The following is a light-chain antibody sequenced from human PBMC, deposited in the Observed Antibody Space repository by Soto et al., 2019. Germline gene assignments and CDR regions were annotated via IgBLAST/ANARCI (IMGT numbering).Light chain of an antibody. CDR1: QSISVH. J-gene: IGKJ2*01. V-gene: IGKV1-39*01. Sequence: GDTVTITCRASQSISVHLNWYQQKGGKVPKLLIYAASNLYSGVPSRFSGNGSETDFALTISSLQPEDFATYYCQQSYITPYTFGQGTRLEIK. CDR3: QQSYITPYT. CDR2: AAS.